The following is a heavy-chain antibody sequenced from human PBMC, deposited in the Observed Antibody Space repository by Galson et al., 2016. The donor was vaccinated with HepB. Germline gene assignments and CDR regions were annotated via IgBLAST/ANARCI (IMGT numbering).Heavy chain of an antibody. J-gene: IGHJ3*02. CDR2: IYYSGST. D-gene: IGHD2/OR15-2a*01. Sequence: ETLSLTCTVSGGSISSYYWSWIRQPPGKGLEWIGYIYYSGSTNYNPSLKSRVTISLDTSKNQFSLKLTSVTAADTAVYYCARDSPTTEGAFDIWGQGTMVTVSS. CDR1: GGSISSYY. V-gene: IGHV4-59*01. CDR3: ARDSPTTEGAFDI.